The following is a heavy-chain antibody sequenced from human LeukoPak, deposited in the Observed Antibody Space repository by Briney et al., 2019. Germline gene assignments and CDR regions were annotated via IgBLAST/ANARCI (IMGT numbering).Heavy chain of an antibody. CDR2: MNPNSGNT. CDR3: ASSYGLGVPLNWFDP. CDR1: GYTFTSYD. J-gene: IGHJ5*02. Sequence: GASVKVSCKASGYTFTSYDINWVRQATGQGLEWMGWMNPNSGNTGYAQKFQGRVTMTRNTSISTAYMELSSLRSEDTAVYYCASSYGLGVPLNWFDPWGQGTLVTVSS. D-gene: IGHD3-10*01. V-gene: IGHV1-8*01.